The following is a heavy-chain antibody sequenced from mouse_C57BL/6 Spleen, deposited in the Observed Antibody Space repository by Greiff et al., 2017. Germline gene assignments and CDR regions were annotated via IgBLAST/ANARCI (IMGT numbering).Heavy chain of an antibody. CDR2: FYPGSGSI. D-gene: IGHD2-1*01. CDR3: ARHEEATYGNSWYFDV. V-gene: IGHV1-62-2*01. Sequence: QVQLKQSGAELVKPGASVKLSCKASGYTFTEYTIHWVKQRSGQGLEWIGWFYPGSGSIKYNEKFKGKATLTADKSSSTVYMELSRLTSEDSAVYFCARHEEATYGNSWYFDVWGTGTTVTVSS. CDR1: GYTFTEYT. J-gene: IGHJ1*03.